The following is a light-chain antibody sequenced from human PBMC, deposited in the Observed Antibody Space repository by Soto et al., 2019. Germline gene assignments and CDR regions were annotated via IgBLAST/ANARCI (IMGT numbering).Light chain of an antibody. CDR2: GAS. J-gene: IGKJ1*01. Sequence: IEMTQSPSSLSASVGDTVTITCRASQGIGKDLAWFQQKPGQAPRLLIYGASSRATGIPDRFSGSGSGTDFTLTIPRLEPEDYCLQYGSSVWTFGQGTKVDIK. CDR3: LQYGSSVWT. V-gene: IGKV3-20*01. CDR1: QGIGKD.